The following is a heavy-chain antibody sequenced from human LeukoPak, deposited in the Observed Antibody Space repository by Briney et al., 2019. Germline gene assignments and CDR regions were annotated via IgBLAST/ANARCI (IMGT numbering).Heavy chain of an antibody. CDR2: IYYSGST. CDR3: ARRGGSGSYYNYYFDY. V-gene: IGHV4-59*08. J-gene: IGHJ4*02. CDR1: GGSISSYY. D-gene: IGHD3-10*01. Sequence: SETLSLTCTVSGGSISSYYWSWIRQPPGKGLEWIGYIYYSGSTNYNPSLKSRVTISVDTSKNQFSLKLSSVTAADTAVYYCARRGGSGSYYNYYFDYWGQGTLVTVSS.